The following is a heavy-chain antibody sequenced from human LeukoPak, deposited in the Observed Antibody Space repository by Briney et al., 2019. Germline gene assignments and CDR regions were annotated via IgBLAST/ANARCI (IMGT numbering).Heavy chain of an antibody. CDR2: ISYDGSNK. D-gene: IGHD2-15*01. CDR1: GFTFSNYG. V-gene: IGHV3-30*18. J-gene: IGHJ4*02. Sequence: GGSLRLSCAASGFTFSNYGMHWVRQAPGKGLEWVAFISYDGSNKFYADSVKGRFTISRDNSKNTLYLQMNTLRAEDTAVYFCAKSPVSSCRGSFCYPFDYWGQGNLVTVSS. CDR3: AKSPVSSCRGSFCYPFDY.